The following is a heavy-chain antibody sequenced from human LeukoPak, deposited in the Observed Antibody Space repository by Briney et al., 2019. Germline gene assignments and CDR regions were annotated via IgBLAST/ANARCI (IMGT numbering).Heavy chain of an antibody. CDR1: GGSISSYS. CDR2: MYISGSA. J-gene: IGHJ6*03. CDR3: AALRRGSSGGRHYMDV. V-gene: IGHV4-4*07. D-gene: IGHD1-26*01. Sequence: PSETLSLTCTVSGGSISSYSWSWIRQPAGKGLEWIGRMYISGSANYNPSLKSRVTMSVDTSKNQFSLKVSSVTAADTAVYYCAALRRGSSGGRHYMDVWGKGTTVTVSS.